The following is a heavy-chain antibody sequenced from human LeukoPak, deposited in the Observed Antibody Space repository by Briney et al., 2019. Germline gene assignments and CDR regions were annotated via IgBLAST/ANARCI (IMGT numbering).Heavy chain of an antibody. J-gene: IGHJ4*02. Sequence: PSETLSLTCTVSGGSIGSYYWSWIRQPAGKGLEWIGRIYTSRSTNYNPSLKSRVTMSVDTSKNQFYLKLSSVTAADTAVYYCARDLVEFGQWLGDYFDYWGQGTLVTVSS. CDR1: GGSIGSYY. CDR2: IYTSRST. V-gene: IGHV4-4*07. D-gene: IGHD6-19*01. CDR3: ARDLVEFGQWLGDYFDY.